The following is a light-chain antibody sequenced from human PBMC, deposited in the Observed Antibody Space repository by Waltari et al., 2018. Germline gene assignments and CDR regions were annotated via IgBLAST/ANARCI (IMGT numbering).Light chain of an antibody. CDR3: QQCNSYPYS. Sequence: IQMSQSPSSLSASVGDRVTITCRASQAISSYLNWYQQKLGKAPKLLIYYANSLASGVPSRFSGSGSGTEFTLTISSLQPEDFATYYCQQCNSYPYSFGQGTKVEIK. J-gene: IGKJ2*03. CDR2: YAN. V-gene: IGKV1-13*02. CDR1: QAISSY.